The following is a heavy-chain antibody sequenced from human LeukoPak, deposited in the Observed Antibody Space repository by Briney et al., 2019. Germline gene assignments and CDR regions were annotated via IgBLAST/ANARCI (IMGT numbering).Heavy chain of an antibody. Sequence: PSQTLSLTCTVSGGSISSGGYYWSWIRQPPGKGLEWIGYNYHSGSTYYNPSLKSRVTISVDRSKNQFSLKLSSVTAADTAVYYCARTATGAGVGYFDYWGQGTLVTVSS. D-gene: IGHD6-19*01. V-gene: IGHV4-30-2*01. CDR2: NYHSGST. J-gene: IGHJ4*02. CDR3: ARTATGAGVGYFDY. CDR1: GGSISSGGYY.